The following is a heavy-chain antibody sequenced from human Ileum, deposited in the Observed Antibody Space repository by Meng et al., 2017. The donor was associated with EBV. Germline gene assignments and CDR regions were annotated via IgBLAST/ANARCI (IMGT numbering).Heavy chain of an antibody. CDR3: AKEEVSRRFDY. CDR1: GFTFSDYG. D-gene: IGHD5/OR15-5a*01. Sequence: VQRFECAGCVLHAGRSLRLSCAASGFTFSDYGMPWVRQAPGKGLEWVAVISYDGSTKYYVDSVKGRFTISRDNSKSTLYLQMNSLRDEDTAVYYCAKEEVSRRFDYWGQGTLVTVSS. CDR2: ISYDGSTK. J-gene: IGHJ4*02. V-gene: IGHV3-30*18.